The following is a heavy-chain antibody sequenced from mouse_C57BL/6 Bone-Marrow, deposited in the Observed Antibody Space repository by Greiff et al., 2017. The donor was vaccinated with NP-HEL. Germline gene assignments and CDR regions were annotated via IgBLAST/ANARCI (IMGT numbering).Heavy chain of an antibody. CDR1: GYAFTNYL. V-gene: IGHV1-54*01. J-gene: IGHJ3*01. Sequence: QVQLQQSGAELVRPGTSVKVSCKASGYAFTNYLIEWVKQRPGQGLEWIGVINPRSGGTNYNEKFKGKATLTADKSSSTAYMQLSSLTSEDSAVYFCARGGIYYDYAWFAYWGQGTLVTVSA. D-gene: IGHD2-4*01. CDR2: INPRSGGT. CDR3: ARGGIYYDYAWFAY.